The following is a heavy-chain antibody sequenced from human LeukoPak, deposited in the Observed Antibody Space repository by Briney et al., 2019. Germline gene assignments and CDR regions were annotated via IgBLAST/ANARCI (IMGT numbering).Heavy chain of an antibody. Sequence: GGSLRLSCAASGFTFSSYAMSWVRQAPGKGLEWVSATSGSGGSTYYADSVKGRFTISRDNSKNTLYLQMNSLRAEDTAVYYCAKALSSSWFFDIWGQGTMVTVSS. D-gene: IGHD6-13*01. V-gene: IGHV3-23*01. J-gene: IGHJ3*02. CDR2: TSGSGGST. CDR3: AKALSSSWFFDI. CDR1: GFTFSSYA.